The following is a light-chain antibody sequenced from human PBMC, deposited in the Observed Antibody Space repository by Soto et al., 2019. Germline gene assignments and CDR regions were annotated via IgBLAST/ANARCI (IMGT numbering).Light chain of an antibody. J-gene: IGKJ1*01. CDR1: QSITSW. V-gene: IGKV1-5*03. Sequence: DIKMTQSPSTQCASVGARVTITSRSSQSITSWLAWYQQKPGKAPKLLIYKASSLESGVTSRFRGRGSGTEFTITISSLQPDDFATYYCQQYDSYAWTVGPGTEVEIK. CDR3: QQYDSYAWT. CDR2: KAS.